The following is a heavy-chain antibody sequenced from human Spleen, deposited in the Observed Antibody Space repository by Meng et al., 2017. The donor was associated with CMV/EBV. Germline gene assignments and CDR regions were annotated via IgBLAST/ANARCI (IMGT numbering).Heavy chain of an antibody. CDR1: GYSFINYG. Sequence: SGYSFINYGVTWVRQGPGQGLECVGWINGYNGVTNYAQKFRDRVTMTTDTSTSTAFLELRDLTSDDTAVYYCARRPITTYYYFNLGVWGQGTAVTVSS. CDR2: INGYNGVT. V-gene: IGHV1-18*01. J-gene: IGHJ6*02. D-gene: IGHD5-12*01. CDR3: ARRPITTYYYFNLGV.